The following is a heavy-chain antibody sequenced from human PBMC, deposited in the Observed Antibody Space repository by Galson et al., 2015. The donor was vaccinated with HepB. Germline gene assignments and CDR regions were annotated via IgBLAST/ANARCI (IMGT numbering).Heavy chain of an antibody. J-gene: IGHJ6*02. CDR1: GYTFTSYY. D-gene: IGHD3-22*01. CDR2: INPSGGST. Sequence: SVKVYCKAYGYTFTSYYMHWVRQAPGQGLEWMGIINPSGGSTSNAQKFQGRVTMTRDTSTSTVYMELSSLRSEDTAVYYCARGTRARSGYYGYYYYGMDVWGQGTTVTVSS. V-gene: IGHV1-46*01. CDR3: ARGTRARSGYYGYYYYGMDV.